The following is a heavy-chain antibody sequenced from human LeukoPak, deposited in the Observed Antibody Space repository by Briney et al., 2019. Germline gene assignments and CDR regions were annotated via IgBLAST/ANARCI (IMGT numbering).Heavy chain of an antibody. Sequence: GGSLRLSCAASGFTFSNYAMSWVRQAPGKGLEWVSAISGSGGSTYYADSVKGRFTISRDNSKNTLFLQMNSLRAEDAAVYYCAKWYGSGSYPLGDYWGQGTLVTVSS. CDR2: ISGSGGST. D-gene: IGHD3-10*01. CDR3: AKWYGSGSYPLGDY. J-gene: IGHJ4*02. V-gene: IGHV3-23*01. CDR1: GFTFSNYA.